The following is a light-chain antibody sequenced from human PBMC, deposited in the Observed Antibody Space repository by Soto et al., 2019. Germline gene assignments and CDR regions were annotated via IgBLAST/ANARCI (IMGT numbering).Light chain of an antibody. Sequence: AIQTTQSPSSLSASVGDRVTITCRASQGIRNDLGWYQQKPGKAPNLLIYAASSLQSGVPSRFSGSGSGTDFTLTISSLQPEDFATYYCLQDYNYPRTFGQGTKVEIK. J-gene: IGKJ1*01. CDR2: AAS. V-gene: IGKV1-6*01. CDR1: QGIRND. CDR3: LQDYNYPRT.